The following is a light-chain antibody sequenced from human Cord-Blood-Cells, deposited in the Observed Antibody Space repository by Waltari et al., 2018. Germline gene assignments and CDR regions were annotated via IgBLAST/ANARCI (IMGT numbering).Light chain of an antibody. CDR2: DAS. CDR1: QSVSSY. V-gene: IGKV3-11*01. Sequence: EIVLTQSPATLSLSPGERVTLSCRASQSVSSYLAWYQQKPGQAPRLLIYDASNRATGIPARFSGSGSGTDFTLTISSLEPEDFAVYYCQQYYSTPYTFGQGTKLEIK. J-gene: IGKJ2*01. CDR3: QQYYSTPYT.